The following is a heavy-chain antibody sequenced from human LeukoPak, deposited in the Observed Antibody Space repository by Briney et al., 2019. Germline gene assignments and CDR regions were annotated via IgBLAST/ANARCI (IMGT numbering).Heavy chain of an antibody. CDR1: GFAFSSQA. D-gene: IGHD5-18*01. CDR3: ARDGGTIQPMYYFDC. J-gene: IGHJ4*02. Sequence: GGSLRLSCAASGFAFSSQAMGWVRQAPGKGLEWVSVISDSGSLTYYADSVKGRFSISRDNSKNTLFLQMNSLRAEDTAVYYCARDGGTIQPMYYFDCWGQGTLVTVSS. V-gene: IGHV3-23*01. CDR2: ISDSGSLT.